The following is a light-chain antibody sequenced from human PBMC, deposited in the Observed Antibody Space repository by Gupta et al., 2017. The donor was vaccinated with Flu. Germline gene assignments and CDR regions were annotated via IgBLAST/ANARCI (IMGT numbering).Light chain of an antibody. Sequence: QSALTQPASVSGSPGPSITISCTGTSSDVGGYNFVSRYQQHPVKAPKLMIYEVSYRPSGVSNRFSGSKSANTASLTISGLQAEDEADYYCSSYTSSSTLVFGGGTKLTVL. J-gene: IGLJ2*01. CDR3: SSYTSSSTLV. CDR1: SSDVGGYNF. V-gene: IGLV2-14*01. CDR2: EVS.